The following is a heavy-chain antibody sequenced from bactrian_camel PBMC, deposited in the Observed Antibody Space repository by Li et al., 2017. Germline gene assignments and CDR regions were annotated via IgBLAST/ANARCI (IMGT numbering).Heavy chain of an antibody. CDR3: AVAGGVGSLDRCRVAIEGYKY. CDR1: FNINSRSC. Sequence: VQLVESGGGSVQAGGSLNLSCVANFNINSRSCMGWFRQAVGKEREGVAALNRGGGNTSYADSVKGRFTITRDNGGNTVYLQMNSLEPEDTAMYYCAVAGGVGSLDRCRVAIEGYKYWGQGTQVTVS. CDR2: LNRGGGNT. D-gene: IGHD6*01. V-gene: IGHV3S40*01. J-gene: IGHJ4*01.